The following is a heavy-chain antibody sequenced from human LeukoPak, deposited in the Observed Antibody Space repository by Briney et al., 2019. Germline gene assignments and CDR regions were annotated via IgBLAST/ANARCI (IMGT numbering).Heavy chain of an antibody. D-gene: IGHD3-16*01. CDR3: ARETSQKGAHYMDV. J-gene: IGHJ6*03. CDR1: GGSISSYY. Sequence: SETLSLTCTVSGGSISSYYWSWIRHPPGKGLEWIGYIYYSGSTNYNPSPKSRVTISVDTSKNQFSLKLSSVTAADTAVYYCARETSQKGAHYMDVWGKGTTVTISS. CDR2: IYYSGST. V-gene: IGHV4-59*01.